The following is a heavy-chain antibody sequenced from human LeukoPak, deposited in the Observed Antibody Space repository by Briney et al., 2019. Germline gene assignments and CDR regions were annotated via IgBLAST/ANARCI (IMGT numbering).Heavy chain of an antibody. CDR2: ISSSSSYI. J-gene: IGHJ4*02. CDR3: ARDGRGYSFDY. V-gene: IGHV3-21*01. Sequence: GGSLRLSCAASGFTFSSYSMNWVRQAPGKGLEWVSSISSSSSYIYYADSVKGRFTISRDNAKSSLYLQMNSLRAEDTAVYYCARDGRGYSFDYWGQGTLVTVSS. CDR1: GFTFSSYS. D-gene: IGHD5-18*01.